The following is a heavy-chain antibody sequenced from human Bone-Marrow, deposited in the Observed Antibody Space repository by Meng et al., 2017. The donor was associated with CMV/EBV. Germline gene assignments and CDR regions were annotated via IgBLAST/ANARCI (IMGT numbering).Heavy chain of an antibody. CDR1: GGSIRSYY. J-gene: IGHJ4*02. V-gene: IGHV4-4*07. CDR3: ARDERFLEWLFGY. CDR2: IYYSGST. Sequence: SETLSLTCTVSGGSIRSYYCNWIRQPAEKGLEWIGSIYYSGSTYYNPSLKSRVTISVDTSKNQFSLKLSSVTAADTAVYYCARDERFLEWLFGYWGQGTLVTVSS. D-gene: IGHD3-3*01.